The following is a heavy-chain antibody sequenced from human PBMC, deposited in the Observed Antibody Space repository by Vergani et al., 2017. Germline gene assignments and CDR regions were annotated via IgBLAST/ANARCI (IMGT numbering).Heavy chain of an antibody. CDR3: ARIGSYAPIDY. CDR1: GYTFTDYW. V-gene: IGHV5-51*01. J-gene: IGHJ4*02. D-gene: IGHD1-26*01. Sequence: EVQLVQSGAEVKKPGESLKISCEGSGYTFTDYWVGWVRQKPGKGLEWMGVVYARDSDTRYSPSFQGQVTISADKSISTAYLQWSSLKASDTAMYYCARIGSYAPIDYWGQGTLVTVSS. CDR2: VYARDSDT.